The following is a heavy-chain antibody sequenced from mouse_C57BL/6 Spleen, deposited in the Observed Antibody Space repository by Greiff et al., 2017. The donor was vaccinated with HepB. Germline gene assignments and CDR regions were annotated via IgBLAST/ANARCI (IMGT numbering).Heavy chain of an antibody. CDR3: ARCYYGSSYWYFDV. V-gene: IGHV1-72*01. CDR1: GYTFTSYW. D-gene: IGHD1-1*01. CDR2: IDPNSGGT. Sequence: QVHVKQPGAELVKPGASVKLSCKASGYTFTSYWMHWVKQRPGRGLEWIGRIDPNSGGTKYNEKFKSKATLTVDKPSSTAYMQLSSLTSEDSAVYYCARCYYGSSYWYFDVWGTGTTVTVSS. J-gene: IGHJ1*03.